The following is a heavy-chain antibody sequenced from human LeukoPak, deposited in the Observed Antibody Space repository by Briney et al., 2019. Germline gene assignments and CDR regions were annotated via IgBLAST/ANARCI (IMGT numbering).Heavy chain of an antibody. CDR1: GGSISSSSYY. Sequence: PSENLSLTCTVSGGSISSSSYYWGWIRQPPGKGLEWIGSIYYSGSTYYNPSLKSRVTISVDTSKNQFSLKLSSVTAADTAVYYCASGPGIAAAATGWFDPWGQGTLVTVSS. CDR3: ASGPGIAAAATGWFDP. CDR2: IYYSGST. V-gene: IGHV4-39*07. D-gene: IGHD6-13*01. J-gene: IGHJ5*02.